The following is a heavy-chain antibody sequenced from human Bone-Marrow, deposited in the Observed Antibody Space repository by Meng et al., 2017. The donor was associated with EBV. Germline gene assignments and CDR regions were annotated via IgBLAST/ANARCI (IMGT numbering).Heavy chain of an antibody. J-gene: IGHJ4*02. CDR2: IHHSGTT. D-gene: IGHD3-22*01. CDR1: GASIDSSDW. Sequence: QGHLQGPGPELVKPSGTLSLTCAVSGASIDSSDWWTWVRQAPGKGLEWIGEIHHSGTTNCNPSLESRVTISIDKSDNQFSLKLTSVTAADTAVYYCARGLGGHYPTMEYWGQGTLVTVSS. CDR3: ARGLGGHYPTMEY. V-gene: IGHV4-4*02.